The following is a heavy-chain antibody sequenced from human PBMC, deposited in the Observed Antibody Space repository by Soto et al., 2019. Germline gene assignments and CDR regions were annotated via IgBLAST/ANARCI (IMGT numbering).Heavy chain of an antibody. CDR2: IVVGSGNT. CDR3: AADRIGYSGSYYVDY. D-gene: IGHD1-26*01. V-gene: IGHV1-58*01. J-gene: IGHJ4*02. Sequence: ASVKVSCKASGFTFTSSAVQWVRQARGQRLEWIGWIVVGSGNTNYAQKFQERVTITRDMSTSTAYMELSSLRSEDTAVYYCAADRIGYSGSYYVDYWGQGTLVTVSS. CDR1: GFTFTSSA.